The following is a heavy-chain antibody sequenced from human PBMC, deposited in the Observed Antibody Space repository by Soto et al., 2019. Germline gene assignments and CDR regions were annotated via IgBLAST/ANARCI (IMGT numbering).Heavy chain of an antibody. Sequence: PGWSLRLSCAASGFTFSSYAMHWVRQAPGKGLEWVAFISYDGSNKYYADSVKGRFTISRDNSKNTLYLQMNSLRAEDTAAYYCARGYSYGSRFDYWGQGTLVTVSS. J-gene: IGHJ4*02. CDR1: GFTFSSYA. CDR3: ARGYSYGSRFDY. V-gene: IGHV3-30-3*01. CDR2: ISYDGSNK. D-gene: IGHD5-18*01.